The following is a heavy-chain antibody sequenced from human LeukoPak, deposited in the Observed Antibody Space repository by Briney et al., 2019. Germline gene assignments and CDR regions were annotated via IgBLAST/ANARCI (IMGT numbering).Heavy chain of an antibody. CDR1: GGSISSGSYY. V-gene: IGHV4-61*02. CDR2: IYTSGST. Sequence: PSETLSLTCTVSGGSISSGSYYWSWIRQPAGKGLEWIGRIYTSGSTNYNPSLKSRVTISVDTSKNQFSLKPSSVTAADTAVYYCARGGPAIVGATNNWFDPWGQGTLVTVSS. D-gene: IGHD1-26*01. CDR3: ARGGPAIVGATNNWFDP. J-gene: IGHJ5*02.